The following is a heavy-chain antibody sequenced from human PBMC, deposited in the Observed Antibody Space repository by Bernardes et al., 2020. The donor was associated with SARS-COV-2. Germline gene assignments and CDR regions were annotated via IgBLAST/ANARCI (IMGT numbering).Heavy chain of an antibody. Sequence: GGSLRLSCAASGFTFSSYGMHWVRQAPGKGLEWVAVISYDGSNKYYADSVKGRFTISRDNSKNTLYLQMNSLRAEDTAVYYCARAWPRDCFDPWGQGTLVTVSS. CDR2: ISYDGSNK. V-gene: IGHV3-30*03. CDR3: ARAWPRDCFDP. CDR1: GFTFSSYG. J-gene: IGHJ5*02.